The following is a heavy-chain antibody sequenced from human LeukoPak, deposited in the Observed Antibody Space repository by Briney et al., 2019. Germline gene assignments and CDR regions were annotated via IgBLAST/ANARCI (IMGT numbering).Heavy chain of an antibody. CDR2: ISSSGSTI. CDR1: GFPFSSYE. J-gene: IGHJ6*02. V-gene: IGHV3-48*03. Sequence: GGSLRLSCAASGFPFSSYEMNWVRQAPGKGLEWVSYISSSGSTIYYADSVKGRFTISRDNAKNSLYLQMNSLRAEDTAVYYCAGRVDHYGMDVWGQGTTVTVSS. CDR3: AGRVDHYGMDV.